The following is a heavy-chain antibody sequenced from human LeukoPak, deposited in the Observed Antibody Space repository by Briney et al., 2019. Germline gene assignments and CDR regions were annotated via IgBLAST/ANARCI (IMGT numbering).Heavy chain of an antibody. CDR2: ISSSGSTI. D-gene: IGHD2-15*01. V-gene: IGHV3-11*01. J-gene: IGHJ4*02. Sequence: GGSLRLSCAASGFTFSDYYMSWIRQAPGKGLEWVSYISSSGSTIYYADSVKGRFTISRDTSKNTVNLQMNSLRAEDTAVYFCASWPGSWYGEDSWGQGTLVTVSS. CDR3: ASWPGSWYGEDS. CDR1: GFTFSDYY.